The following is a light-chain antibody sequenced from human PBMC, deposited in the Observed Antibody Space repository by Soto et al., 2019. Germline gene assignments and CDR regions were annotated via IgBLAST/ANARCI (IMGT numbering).Light chain of an antibody. J-gene: IGLJ1*01. CDR1: SSDVGGYNY. CDR2: DVS. Sequence: QSALTQPASVSGSPGQSITISCTGTSSDVGGYNYVSWYQQHPGKPPKLMIYDVSNQPSGVSNGFSGSKSGNTASLTISGLQAEDEDDYYCSSYTSSSTYVFGTGTKVTVL. CDR3: SSYTSSSTYV. V-gene: IGLV2-14*01.